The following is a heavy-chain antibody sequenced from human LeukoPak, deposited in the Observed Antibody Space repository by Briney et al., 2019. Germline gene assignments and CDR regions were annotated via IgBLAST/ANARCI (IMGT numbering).Heavy chain of an antibody. CDR1: GGSISSSSYY. CDR3: ARPELPGWSVLSDF. D-gene: IGHD2-15*01. J-gene: IGHJ4*02. Sequence: SETLSLTRTVSGGSISSSSYYWGWIRQPPGKGLEWIGSIYYSGSTYYNPSLKSRVTISVDTSKNQFSLKLSSVTAADTAVYYCARPELPGWSVLSDFWGQGTLVTVSS. CDR2: IYYSGST. V-gene: IGHV4-39*01.